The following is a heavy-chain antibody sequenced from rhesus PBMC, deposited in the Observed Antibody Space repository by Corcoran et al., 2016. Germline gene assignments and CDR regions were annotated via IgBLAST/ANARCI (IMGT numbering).Heavy chain of an antibody. CDR1: GYTFTDYY. D-gene: IGHD2-33*01. CDR3: ARLMEVADV. CDR2: INPYNGNT. V-gene: IGHV1S2*01. Sequence: QVQLVQSGAEVKKPGSSVKVSCKASGYTFTDYYMHWVRQAPRQGLVWMGWINPYNGNTKYSQKYLGRFTMTRDTSTSTAYMELRSLRSEDTAVYYCARLMEVADVWGPGVLVTVSS. J-gene: IGHJ5-1*01.